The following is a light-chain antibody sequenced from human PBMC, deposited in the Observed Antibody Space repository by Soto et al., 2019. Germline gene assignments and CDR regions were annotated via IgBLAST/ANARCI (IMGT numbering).Light chain of an antibody. CDR3: SSYAGSNISV. CDR1: SSDVGGYDY. J-gene: IGLJ1*01. CDR2: EVS. V-gene: IGLV2-8*01. Sequence: QSVLTQPPSASGSPGQSVTISCTGTSSDVGGYDYVSWYQQHPGKVPKLMIYEVSKRPSGVPDRFSGSKSGNTASLTVSGLQAEDEADYYCSSYAGSNISVFGTGTKLTVL.